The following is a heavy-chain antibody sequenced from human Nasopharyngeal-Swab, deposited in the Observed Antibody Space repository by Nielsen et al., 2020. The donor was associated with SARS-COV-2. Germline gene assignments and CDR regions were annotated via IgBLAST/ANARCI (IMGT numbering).Heavy chain of an antibody. CDR1: GGTFSSYA. CDR3: ARGPYYDILTGYYPFDY. D-gene: IGHD3-9*01. J-gene: IGHJ4*02. CDR2: IIPIFGTA. V-gene: IGHV1-69*13. Sequence: SVKVSCKASGGTFSSYAISWVRQAPGQGLEWMGGIIPIFGTANYAQKFQGRATITADESTSTAYMELSSLRSEDTAVYYCARGPYYDILTGYYPFDYWGQGTLVTVSS.